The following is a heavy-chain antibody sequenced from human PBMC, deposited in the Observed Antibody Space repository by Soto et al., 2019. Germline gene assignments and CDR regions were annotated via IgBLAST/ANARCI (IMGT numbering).Heavy chain of an antibody. V-gene: IGHV3-33*05. Sequence: QVQLVESGGGVVQPGTSLRLSCVGSGFTFRSYVIHWVRQAPGKGLEWVALTSYDGRNNFYGDSVKGRFTISRHNSRNTVELQMDSLRFEETALYYCARWGTTGGLDVWGQGTLVSVSS. CDR3: ARWGTTGGLDV. D-gene: IGHD3-16*01. J-gene: IGHJ4*02. CDR2: TSYDGRNN. CDR1: GFTFRSYV.